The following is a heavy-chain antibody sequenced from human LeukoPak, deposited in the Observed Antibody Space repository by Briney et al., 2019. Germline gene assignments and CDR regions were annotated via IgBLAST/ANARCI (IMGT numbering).Heavy chain of an antibody. CDR2: IYYSGST. V-gene: IGHV4-39*07. Sequence: SETLSLTCTVSGGSISSSSYYWGWIRQPPGKGLEWIGSIYYSGSTYYNPSLKSRVTISVDTSKNQFSLKLSSVTAADTAVYYCARVREMRIQLWSDYYYYMDVWGKGTTVTVSS. CDR3: ARVREMRIQLWSDYYYYMDV. J-gene: IGHJ6*03. CDR1: GGSISSSSYY. D-gene: IGHD5-18*01.